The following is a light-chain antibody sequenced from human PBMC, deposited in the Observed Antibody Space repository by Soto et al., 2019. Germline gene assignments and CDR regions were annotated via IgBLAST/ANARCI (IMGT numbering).Light chain of an antibody. CDR2: AAS. CDR1: QSISGY. Sequence: DIQLTQSPSSLSASIGDRVTIICRASQSISGYLNWYQQKPGKAPKPLIYAASSLQSGVPSRFSGSESGTDFTLTITSLQPEDFATYYCQQGYSNPITLGQWTRLEIK. CDR3: QQGYSNPIT. V-gene: IGKV1-39*01. J-gene: IGKJ5*01.